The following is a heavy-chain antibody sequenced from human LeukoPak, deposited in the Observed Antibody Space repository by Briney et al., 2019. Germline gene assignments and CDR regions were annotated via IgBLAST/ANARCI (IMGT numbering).Heavy chain of an antibody. CDR1: GLTFSVYY. V-gene: IGHV3-74*03. D-gene: IGHD5-12*01. CDR3: ATGYRSAYSWDS. J-gene: IGHJ4*02. Sequence: PGESLRLSCAASGLTFSVYYMFWVRQAPGKGLVWVSSISPDATKSKYADFVEGRLTISRDNAKNTLYLQLNSLRVEDAAVYYCATGYRSAYSWDSWGQGTLVTVSS. CDR2: ISPDATKS.